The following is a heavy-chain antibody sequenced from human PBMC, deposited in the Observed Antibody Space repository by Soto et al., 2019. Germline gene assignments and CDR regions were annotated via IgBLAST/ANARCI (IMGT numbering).Heavy chain of an antibody. CDR2: ISSGSKTI. Sequence: PLVSLRLSCAASGFTFSSYSVNWVRQAPGKGLEWVSYISSGSKTIYYADSVKGLFTVSRDNAKNSQYLQMNSLTDEDTAVYYCAREDILGVRSFDYWGRGTLVTVSS. CDR3: AREDILGVRSFDY. D-gene: IGHD3-10*01. V-gene: IGHV3-48*02. J-gene: IGHJ4*02. CDR1: GFTFSSYS.